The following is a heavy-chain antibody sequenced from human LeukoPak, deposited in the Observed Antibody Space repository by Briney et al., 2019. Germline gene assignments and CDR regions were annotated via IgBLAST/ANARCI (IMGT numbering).Heavy chain of an antibody. CDR2: ISYDASNK. CDR3: AKDSYGGYPPGYFQH. D-gene: IGHD4-23*01. CDR1: GFAFSSYG. V-gene: IGHV3-30*18. J-gene: IGHJ1*01. Sequence: GRSLRLSCAASGFAFSSYGMHWVRQAPGKGLEWVVLISYDASNKFYADSVKGRFTISRDDSKSTVFLQMNSLRAEDTAVYYCAKDSYGGYPPGYFQHWGQGTLVTVSS.